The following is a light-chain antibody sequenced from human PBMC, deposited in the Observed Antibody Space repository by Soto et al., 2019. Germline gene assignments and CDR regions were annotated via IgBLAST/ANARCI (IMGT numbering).Light chain of an antibody. J-gene: IGLJ3*02. CDR3: ATWDNSLSAGV. CDR2: DNN. Sequence: QSVLTQPPSVSAAPGQKVTISCSGSSSNIGLHFVSWYQQFPGTAPKLLIYDNNQRPSGIPERFSGSKTGTSATVGITGLQTGDEADYYCATWDNSLSAGVFGGGTKLTVL. CDR1: SSNIGLHF. V-gene: IGLV1-51*01.